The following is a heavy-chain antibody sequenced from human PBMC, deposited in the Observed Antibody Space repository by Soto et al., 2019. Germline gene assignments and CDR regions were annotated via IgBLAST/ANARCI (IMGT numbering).Heavy chain of an antibody. J-gene: IGHJ4*02. D-gene: IGHD2-21*01. V-gene: IGHV3-23*01. CDR3: ARRDCGSGTNCEFGAPAFAY. CDR1: GFTFGNYD. CDR2: VSSSGRST. Sequence: EVQLLESGGGLVQPGGSLRLSCAASGFTFGNYDMSWVRQAPGKGLEWVSGVSSSGRSTNYADSVKGRFTISRANLTNTLYLQMSILSAAETPVYYCARRDCGSGTNCEFGAPAFAYWGQGTLVTVTS.